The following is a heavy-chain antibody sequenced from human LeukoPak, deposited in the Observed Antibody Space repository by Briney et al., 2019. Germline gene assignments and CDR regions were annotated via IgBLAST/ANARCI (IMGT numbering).Heavy chain of an antibody. CDR3: ARGLDHGDLDNY. Sequence: ASVKVSCKASGYTFTSYAMHWVRQAPGQRLEWMGWINAGNGNTKYSQKFQGRVTITRDTSASTAYMELSSLRSEDTAVYYCARGLDHGDLDNYWGQGTLVTVSS. D-gene: IGHD4-17*01. J-gene: IGHJ4*02. V-gene: IGHV1-3*01. CDR2: INAGNGNT. CDR1: GYTFTSYA.